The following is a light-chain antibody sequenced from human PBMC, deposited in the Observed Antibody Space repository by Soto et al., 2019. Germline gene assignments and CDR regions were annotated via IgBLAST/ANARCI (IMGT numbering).Light chain of an antibody. CDR2: DAS. CDR3: QQLNSYPT. V-gene: IGKV1-5*01. J-gene: IGKJ5*01. CDR1: QSINKL. Sequence: DIQMTQSPSTLSASIGDRVTITCRASQSINKLLAWHQQKPGKAPKLLIYDASSLQSGVPPRLSGSGSGTEFTLTIRSLKPDDFATYYCQQLNSYPTFGQGTRLEIK.